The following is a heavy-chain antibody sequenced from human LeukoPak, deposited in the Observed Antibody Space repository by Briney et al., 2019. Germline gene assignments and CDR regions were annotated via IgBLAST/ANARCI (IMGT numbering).Heavy chain of an antibody. Sequence: SETLSLTCTVSGGSMTSHYWSWIRQPPGKGLEWIGYISYIGSTNYNPSLKSRVTISVDTSKNQFSLRLSSVTAADAAVYFCARDPTTVTKGLDIWGQGTMVTVSS. J-gene: IGHJ3*02. V-gene: IGHV4-59*11. D-gene: IGHD4-17*01. CDR3: ARDPTTVTKGLDI. CDR2: ISYIGST. CDR1: GGSMTSHY.